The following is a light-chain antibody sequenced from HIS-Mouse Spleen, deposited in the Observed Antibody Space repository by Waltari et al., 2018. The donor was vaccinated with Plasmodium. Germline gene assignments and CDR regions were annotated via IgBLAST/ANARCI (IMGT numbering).Light chain of an antibody. CDR2: DVS. CDR3: SSYTSSSTYVV. Sequence: QSALTQPASVSGSPGPSIPISCTVTSRDVGGYNSVSWYQQHPGKAPKLMIYDVSNRPSGVSNRFSGSKSGNTASLTISGLQAEDEADYYCSSYTSSSTYVVFGGGTKLTVL. V-gene: IGLV2-14*03. J-gene: IGLJ2*01. CDR1: SRDVGGYNS.